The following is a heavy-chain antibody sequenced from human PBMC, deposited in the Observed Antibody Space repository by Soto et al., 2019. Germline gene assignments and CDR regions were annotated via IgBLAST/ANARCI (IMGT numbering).Heavy chain of an antibody. Sequence: QVQLVESGGGVVQPGRSLRLSCAASGFTFSSYGMHWVRQAPGKGLEWVAVISYDGSNKYYADSVKGRFTVSRDNSKNTLYLQMNSLRAEDTAVYYCAKPTLRRYSYGHHVPATFDYWGQGTLVTVSS. CDR3: AKPTLRRYSYGHHVPATFDY. J-gene: IGHJ4*02. CDR1: GFTFSSYG. CDR2: ISYDGSNK. D-gene: IGHD5-18*01. V-gene: IGHV3-30*18.